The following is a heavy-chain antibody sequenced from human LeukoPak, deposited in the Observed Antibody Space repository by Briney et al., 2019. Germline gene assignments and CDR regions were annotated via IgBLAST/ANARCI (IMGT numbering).Heavy chain of an antibody. CDR1: GGSISSSSYY. CDR2: IYYSGST. Sequence: PSETLSLTCTVSGGSISSSSYYWGWIRQPPGKGLECIGSIYYSGSTYYNPSLRSRVTISVDTSKNQFSLKLSSVTAADTAVYYCARLITGTTLGLYYYYYMDVWGKGTTVTVSS. J-gene: IGHJ6*03. V-gene: IGHV4-39*01. CDR3: ARLITGTTLGLYYYYYMDV. D-gene: IGHD1-7*01.